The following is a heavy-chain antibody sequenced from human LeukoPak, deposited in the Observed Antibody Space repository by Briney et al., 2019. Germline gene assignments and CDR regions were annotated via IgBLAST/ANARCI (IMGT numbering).Heavy chain of an antibody. CDR1: GFTFSSYA. CDR2: ISYDGSNK. J-gene: IGHJ4*02. V-gene: IGHV3-30-3*01. D-gene: IGHD6-6*01. CDR3: ARDMSSIAAFDY. Sequence: GGSLRLSCAASGFTFSSYAMHWVRHAPGKGLEWVEVISYDGSNKYYADSVKGRLTISRDNSKNTLYLQMNSLRAEDTAVYYCARDMSSIAAFDYWGQGTLVTVSS.